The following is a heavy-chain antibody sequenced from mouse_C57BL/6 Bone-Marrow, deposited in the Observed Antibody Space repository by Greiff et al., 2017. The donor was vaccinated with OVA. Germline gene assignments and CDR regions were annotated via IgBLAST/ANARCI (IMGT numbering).Heavy chain of an antibody. J-gene: IGHJ2*01. CDR1: GYAFSSYW. CDR2: IYPGDGDT. D-gene: IGHD2-10*01. CDR3: ARESYYGNYGDY. V-gene: IGHV1-80*01. Sequence: VKLQESGAELVKPGASVKISCKASGYAFSSYWMNWVKQRPGKGLEWIGQIYPGDGDTNYNGKFKGKATLTADKSSSTAYMQLSSLTSEDSAVYFCARESYYGNYGDYWGQGTTLTVSS.